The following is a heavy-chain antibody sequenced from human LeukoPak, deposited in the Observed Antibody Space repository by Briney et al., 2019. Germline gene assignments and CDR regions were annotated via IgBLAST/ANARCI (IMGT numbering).Heavy chain of an antibody. Sequence: GGSLRLSCAASGVIVSSKYMSWVRQAPGKGLEWVSSLYSGGNTYYADSVKGRFTISRDSSKNTVYLQMNSLRAEDTAVYFCAARDCTTASCYAGLFDYWGQGTLVTVSS. D-gene: IGHD2-2*01. CDR2: LYSGGNT. CDR1: GVIVSSKY. CDR3: AARDCTTASCYAGLFDY. J-gene: IGHJ4*02. V-gene: IGHV3-53*01.